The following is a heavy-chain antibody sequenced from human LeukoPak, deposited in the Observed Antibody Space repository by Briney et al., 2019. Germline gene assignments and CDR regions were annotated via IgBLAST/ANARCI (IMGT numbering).Heavy chain of an antibody. CDR1: GGSFSGYS. CDR2: INHSGST. CDR3: ARERDSWFDP. Sequence: SETLSLTCAVYGGSFSGYSWSWIRQPPDKGLEWIGEINHSGSTNYNPSLKSRVTISVDTSKNQFSLKLSSVTAADTAVYYCARERDSWFDPWGQGTLVTVSS. V-gene: IGHV4-34*01. J-gene: IGHJ5*02.